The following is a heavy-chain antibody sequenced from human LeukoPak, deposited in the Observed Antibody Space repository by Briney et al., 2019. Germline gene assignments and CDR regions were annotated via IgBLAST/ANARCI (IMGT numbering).Heavy chain of an antibody. CDR2: INHSGST. V-gene: IGHV4-34*01. CDR1: GGSFSGYY. CDR3: ARAPRSYYDFWSGYLGYYYYYMDV. J-gene: IGHJ6*03. Sequence: PSETLSLTCAVYGGSFSGYYWSWIRQPPGKGLEWIGEINHSGSTNYNPSLKSRVTISVDTSKNQFSLKLSSVTAADTAVYYCARAPRSYYDFWSGYLGYYYYYMDVWGKGTTVTVSS. D-gene: IGHD3-3*01.